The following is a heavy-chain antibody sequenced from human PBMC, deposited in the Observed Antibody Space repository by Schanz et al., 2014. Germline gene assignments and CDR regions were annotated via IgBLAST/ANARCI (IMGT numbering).Heavy chain of an antibody. CDR1: GGTFNSYT. CDR3: AREVGLYDRGWFDP. CDR2: IIPILGIA. Sequence: QVQLVQSGADVKKPGSSVRVSCKASGGTFNSYTINWVRQAPGQGLEWMGRIIPILGIANYAQRFQGRVTITADKSPDTAYMELSSLRAEDTAVYYCAREVGLYDRGWFDPWGQGTLVTVSS. D-gene: IGHD3-22*01. J-gene: IGHJ5*02. V-gene: IGHV1-69*08.